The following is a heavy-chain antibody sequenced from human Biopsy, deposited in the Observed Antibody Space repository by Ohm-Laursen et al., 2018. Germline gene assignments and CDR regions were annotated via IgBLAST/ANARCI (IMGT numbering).Heavy chain of an antibody. CDR1: GGTFIDYA. Sequence: SSVKVSCKASGGTFIDYAISWVRQAPGQGLKWMGGIIPMFGTANYAQMLQGRVTISADESTSTSYMELSSLTTEDTAIYYCARGPHSGSHSCFDYWGRGTLVTVSS. V-gene: IGHV1-69*01. J-gene: IGHJ4*02. CDR2: IIPMFGTA. D-gene: IGHD1-26*01. CDR3: ARGPHSGSHSCFDY.